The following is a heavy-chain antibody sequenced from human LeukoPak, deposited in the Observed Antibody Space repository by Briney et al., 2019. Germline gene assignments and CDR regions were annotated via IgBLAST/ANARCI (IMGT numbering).Heavy chain of an antibody. J-gene: IGHJ4*02. Sequence: GGSLRLSCRTSGFIFRDNGVHWVRQAPGKGLEWVTFIRDDGSSEYYADSVKGRFTISRDNSRGSVYLQMNSLTSEDSGVYYCAMVVAGWQYSDYWGQGTLVTVSS. D-gene: IGHD6-19*01. CDR1: GFIFRDNG. CDR2: IRDDGSSE. CDR3: AMVVAGWQYSDY. V-gene: IGHV3-30*02.